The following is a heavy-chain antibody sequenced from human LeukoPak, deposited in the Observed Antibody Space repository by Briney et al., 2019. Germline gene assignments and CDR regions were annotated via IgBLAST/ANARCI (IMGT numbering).Heavy chain of an antibody. V-gene: IGHV3-48*03. CDR2: ISSSGSTI. J-gene: IGHJ6*04. CDR3: AELGITMIGGV. Sequence: GGSLRLSCAASGFTFSSYAMTWVRQAPGKGLEWVSYISSSGSTIYYADSVKGRFTISRDNAKNSLYLQMNSLRAEDTAVYYCAELGITMIGGVWGKGTTVTISS. CDR1: GFTFSSYA. D-gene: IGHD3-10*02.